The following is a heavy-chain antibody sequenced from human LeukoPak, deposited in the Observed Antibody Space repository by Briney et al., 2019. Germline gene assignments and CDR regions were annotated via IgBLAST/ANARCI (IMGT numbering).Heavy chain of an antibody. D-gene: IGHD6-19*01. CDR2: ISSSSSYI. Sequence: TGGSLRLSCAASGFTFSRYAMSWVRQAPGKGLEWVSSISSSSSYIYYADSVKGRFTISRDNAKNSLYLQMNSLRAEDTAVYYCARTYSSGWYFQHWGQGTLVTVSS. V-gene: IGHV3-21*04. CDR3: ARTYSSGWYFQH. J-gene: IGHJ1*01. CDR1: GFTFSRYA.